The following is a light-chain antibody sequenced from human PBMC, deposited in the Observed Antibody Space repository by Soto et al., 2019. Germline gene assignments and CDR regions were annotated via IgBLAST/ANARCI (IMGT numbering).Light chain of an antibody. CDR2: GAS. CDR3: QQYNTWPRT. Sequence: EIVMTQSPGTLSVSPGERATLSCRASQSVSSNLGWFQQKRGQAPRLLIYGASTRATGIPARFSGSGSGTEFTLTISSLQSEDFAVYYCQQYNTWPRTFGQGTRWISN. CDR1: QSVSSN. J-gene: IGKJ1*01. V-gene: IGKV3-15*01.